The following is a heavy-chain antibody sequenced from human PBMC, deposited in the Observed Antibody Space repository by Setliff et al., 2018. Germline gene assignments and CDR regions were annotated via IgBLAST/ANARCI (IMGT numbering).Heavy chain of an antibody. V-gene: IGHV4-38-2*02. Sequence: PSETLSLTCAVSGYSIGSGYYWGWIRQPPGKGLEWIGSIYHSGNTYYNPSLKSRVTISIDTSKNQFSLKLSSVTAADMAVYYCAREQWLDPPGYYYMDVWAKGTTVTVSS. D-gene: IGHD6-19*01. CDR1: GYSIGSGYY. J-gene: IGHJ6*03. CDR2: IYHSGNT. CDR3: AREQWLDPPGYYYMDV.